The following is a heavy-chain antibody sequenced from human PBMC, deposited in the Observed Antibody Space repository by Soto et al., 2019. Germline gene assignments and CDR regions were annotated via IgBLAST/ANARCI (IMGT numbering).Heavy chain of an antibody. J-gene: IGHJ6*03. CDR2: ISGSGGST. Sequence: GGSLRLSCAASGFTFSSYAMSWVRQAPGKGLEWVSAISGSGGSTYYADSVKGRFTISRDNSKNTLYLQMNSLRAEDTAVYYCAKGMLTGDYYYYYYYMDVWGKGTTVTVSS. V-gene: IGHV3-23*01. CDR3: AKGMLTGDYYYYYYYMDV. D-gene: IGHD7-27*01. CDR1: GFTFSSYA.